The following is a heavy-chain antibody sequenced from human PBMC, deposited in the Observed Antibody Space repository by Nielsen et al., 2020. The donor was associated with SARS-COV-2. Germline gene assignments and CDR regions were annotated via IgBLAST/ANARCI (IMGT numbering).Heavy chain of an antibody. J-gene: IGHJ6*02. D-gene: IGHD1-26*01. CDR2: ISYDGSNK. V-gene: IGHV3-30*18. CDR1: GFTFSSYG. CDR3: AKDWEYYYYGMDV. Sequence: GESLKISCAASGFTFSSYGMHWVRQAPGKGLEWVAVISYDGSNKYYADSVKGRFTISRDNSKNTLYLQMNSLRAEDTAVYYCAKDWEYYYYGMDVWGQGTTVTVSS.